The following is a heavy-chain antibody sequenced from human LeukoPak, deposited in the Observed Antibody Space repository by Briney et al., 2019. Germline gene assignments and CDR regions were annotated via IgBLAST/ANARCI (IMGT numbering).Heavy chain of an antibody. J-gene: IGHJ4*02. CDR2: IYHSGST. Sequence: SETLSLTCTVSGYSISSGYYWGWIRQPPGKGLEWIGSIYHSGSTYYNPSLKSRVTISVDTSKNQFSLNLSSVTASDTAVYYCARVGAYGDFSFDYWGQGTLVTVSS. V-gene: IGHV4-38-2*02. CDR3: ARVGAYGDFSFDY. CDR1: GYSISSGYY. D-gene: IGHD4-17*01.